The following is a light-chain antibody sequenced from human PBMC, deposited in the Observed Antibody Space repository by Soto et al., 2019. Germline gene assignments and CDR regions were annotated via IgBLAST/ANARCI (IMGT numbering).Light chain of an antibody. CDR1: SSDVGGYNY. V-gene: IGLV2-8*01. CDR3: SSYAGTHIV. Sequence: QSALTQPPSASGSPGQSVAISCTGTSSDVGGYNYVSWYQQYPGKAPKLMIYDVTKRPSGVPDRFSDSKSGNTASLTVSGLQAEDEADYYCSSYAGTHIVFGTGTKLTVL. J-gene: IGLJ1*01. CDR2: DVT.